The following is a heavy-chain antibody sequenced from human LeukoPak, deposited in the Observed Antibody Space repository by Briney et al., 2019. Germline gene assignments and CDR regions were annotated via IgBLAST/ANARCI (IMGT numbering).Heavy chain of an antibody. CDR1: GFTFSSYW. D-gene: IGHD3-22*01. CDR2: ISYDGSNK. CDR3: AKTSSGYLSVLDY. V-gene: IGHV3-30*18. Sequence: TGGSLILSCAASGFTFSSYWMHWVRQAPGKGLEWVAVISYDGSNKYYADSVKGRFTISRDNSKNTLYLQMNSLRAEDTAVYYCAKTSSGYLSVLDYWGQGTLVTVSS. J-gene: IGHJ4*02.